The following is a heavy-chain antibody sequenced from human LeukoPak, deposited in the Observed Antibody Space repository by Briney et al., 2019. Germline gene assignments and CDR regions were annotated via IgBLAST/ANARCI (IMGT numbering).Heavy chain of an antibody. CDR1: GGSISSSSYY. V-gene: IGHV4-39*01. Sequence: PSETLSLTCNVSGGSISSSSYYWGWIRQPPGKGLEWIGSIYYSGSTYYNPSLKSRVTISVDTPKNQFSLKLSSVTAADTAVYYCARHFDYWGQGTLVTVSS. CDR3: ARHFDY. J-gene: IGHJ4*02. CDR2: IYYSGST.